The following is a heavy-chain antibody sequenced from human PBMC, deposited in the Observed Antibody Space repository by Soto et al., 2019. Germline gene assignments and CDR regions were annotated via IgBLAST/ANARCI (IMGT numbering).Heavy chain of an antibody. Sequence: QVTLKESGPVLVKPTETLTLTCTVSGFSLSNARMGVSWIRQPPGKALEWLAHLFSNDEKSYSTSLKSRLTISKDTSKSQVVLTMTNMDPVDTATYYCARMANDYGDLYYFDYWGQGTLVTVSS. CDR3: ARMANDYGDLYYFDY. D-gene: IGHD4-17*01. CDR2: LFSNDEK. V-gene: IGHV2-26*01. CDR1: GFSLSNARMG. J-gene: IGHJ4*02.